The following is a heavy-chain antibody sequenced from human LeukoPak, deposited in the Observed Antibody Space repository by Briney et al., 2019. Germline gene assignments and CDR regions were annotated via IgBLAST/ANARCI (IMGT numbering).Heavy chain of an antibody. CDR3: ARGRGYSYGWIGEKLLDY. J-gene: IGHJ4*02. D-gene: IGHD5-18*01. V-gene: IGHV3-74*01. CDR2: INSDGSSS. CDR1: GFTFSSHW. Sequence: GGSLRLSCAVSGFTFSSHWMHWVRQAPGKGLVWVSRINSDGSSSTYADSVKGRFTISRDNDKNTQYLKMNSLRAEDTAIYYCARGRGYSYGWIGEKLLDYWGQGTLVTVSS.